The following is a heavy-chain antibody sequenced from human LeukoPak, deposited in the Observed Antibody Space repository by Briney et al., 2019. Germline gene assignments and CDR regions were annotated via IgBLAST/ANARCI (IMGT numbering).Heavy chain of an antibody. CDR1: GGSISSGDYS. Sequence: SETLSLTCTVSGGSISSGDYSWSWIRQPPGKGLEWIGYIYYSGSTNYNPSLKSRVTISVDTSKNQFSLKLSSVTAADTAVYYCARDKSPGDYWGQGTLVTVSS. J-gene: IGHJ4*02. V-gene: IGHV4-61*08. CDR3: ARDKSPGDY. CDR2: IYYSGST.